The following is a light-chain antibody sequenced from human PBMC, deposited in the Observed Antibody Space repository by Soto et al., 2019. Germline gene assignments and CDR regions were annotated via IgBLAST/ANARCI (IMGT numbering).Light chain of an antibody. Sequence: EIVLTQSPGTLSLSPGERATLSCRASQSVDTNYLAWYQQKPGQAPRLLIYGASYRATGIPDRFSGSGSGTDFTLTISRLEPEDFAVYYCHQYGSSPSTFGQGTKVDIK. CDR3: HQYGSSPST. J-gene: IGKJ1*01. CDR1: QSVDTNY. V-gene: IGKV3-20*01. CDR2: GAS.